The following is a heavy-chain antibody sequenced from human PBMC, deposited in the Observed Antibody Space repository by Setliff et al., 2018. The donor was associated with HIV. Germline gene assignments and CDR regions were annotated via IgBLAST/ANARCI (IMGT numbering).Heavy chain of an antibody. Sequence: PSETLSLTCIVSGASISSNTWSWIRQAPGKGLQWIGFIYNSVTTNYNPSLKSRVTISLDTSKNQFSLKLTSVTAADTAVYYCARGGTSSNWFGPWGQGTLGTAPQ. V-gene: IGHV4-59*01. CDR3: ARGGTSSNWFGP. CDR2: IYNSVTT. CDR1: GASISSNT. D-gene: IGHD2-2*01. J-gene: IGHJ5*02.